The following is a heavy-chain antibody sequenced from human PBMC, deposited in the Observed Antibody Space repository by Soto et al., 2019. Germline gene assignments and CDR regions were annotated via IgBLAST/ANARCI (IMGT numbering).Heavy chain of an antibody. J-gene: IGHJ4*02. Sequence: PSETLSLTCTVSGGSISSSSYYWGWIRQPPGKGLEWIGSIYYSGSTYYNPSLKSRVTISVDTSKNQFSLKLSSVTAADTAVYYCARLYYDSSGYYYGPDFDYWGQGTLVTVSS. CDR3: ARLYYDSSGYYYGPDFDY. D-gene: IGHD3-22*01. CDR1: GGSISSSSYY. CDR2: IYYSGST. V-gene: IGHV4-39*01.